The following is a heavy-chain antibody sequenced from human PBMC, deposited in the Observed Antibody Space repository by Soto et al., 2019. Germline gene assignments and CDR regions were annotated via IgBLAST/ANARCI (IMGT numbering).Heavy chain of an antibody. CDR2: IYYSGST. CDR3: ARTTLRLGGLDY. Sequence: PSETLSLTCTVSGGSISSGGYYWSWIRQHPGKGLEWIGYIYYSGSTYYNPSLKSRVTISVDTSKNQFSLKLSSVTAADTAVYYCARTTLRLGGLDYWGQGTLVTVSS. CDR1: GGSISSGGYY. J-gene: IGHJ4*02. V-gene: IGHV4-31*03. D-gene: IGHD3-16*01.